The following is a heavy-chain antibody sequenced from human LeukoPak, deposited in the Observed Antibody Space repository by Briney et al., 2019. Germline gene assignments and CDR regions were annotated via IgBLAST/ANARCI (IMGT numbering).Heavy chain of an antibody. CDR3: ARLGDGYNSWFDP. Sequence: PGGSLRLSCAASGFTFSSYAMSCVCQAPGKGLEWVSAISGSGGSTYYADSVKGRFTISRDNSKNTLYLQMNSLRAEDTAVYYCARLGDGYNSWFDPWGQGTLVTVSS. CDR2: ISGSGGST. CDR1: GFTFSSYA. V-gene: IGHV3-23*01. J-gene: IGHJ5*02. D-gene: IGHD5-24*01.